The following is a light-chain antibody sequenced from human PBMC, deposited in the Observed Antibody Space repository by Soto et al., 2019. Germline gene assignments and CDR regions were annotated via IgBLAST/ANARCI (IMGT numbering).Light chain of an antibody. V-gene: IGKV1-8*01. CDR3: QQYNNWPPAT. J-gene: IGKJ1*01. CDR2: SAS. Sequence: AIRMTQSPSSFSASTGDRVTITCRASQDISNSLAWYQQKPGKAPNLLIYSASTLQSGVPSRFSGSGSGTDFTLTISGLQSEDFATYYCQQYNNWPPATFGQGTRVEIK. CDR1: QDISNS.